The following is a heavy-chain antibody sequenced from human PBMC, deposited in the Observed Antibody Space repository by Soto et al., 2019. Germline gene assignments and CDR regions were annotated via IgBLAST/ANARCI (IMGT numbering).Heavy chain of an antibody. CDR1: AFTFGSHT. D-gene: IGHD1-1*01. V-gene: IGHV3-21*01. J-gene: IGHJ4*02. CDR2: IDSGGSRT. Sequence: EAHLVESGGGLVKPGGSLRLSCEASAFTFGSHTMTWVRQAPGKGLEWVSSIDSGGSRTFYADTVKCRFTISRDNAKNSLFLKMNSLRAEDTAVYFCTREVQPVVRREYDYWGQGTLVTVSS. CDR3: TREVQPVVRREYDY.